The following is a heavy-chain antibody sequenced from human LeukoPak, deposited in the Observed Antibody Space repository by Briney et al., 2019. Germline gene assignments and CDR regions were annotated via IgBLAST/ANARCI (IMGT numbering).Heavy chain of an antibody. J-gene: IGHJ5*02. CDR1: GGTFSSYA. V-gene: IGHV1-69*04. Sequence: LVKVSCKASGGTFSSYAISWVRQAPGQGLEWMGRIIPILGIANYAQKFQGRVTITADKSTSTAYMELSSLRSEDTAVYYCAPTGSGPSGVDPWGQGTLVTVSS. D-gene: IGHD3-10*01. CDR2: IIPILGIA. CDR3: APTGSGPSGVDP.